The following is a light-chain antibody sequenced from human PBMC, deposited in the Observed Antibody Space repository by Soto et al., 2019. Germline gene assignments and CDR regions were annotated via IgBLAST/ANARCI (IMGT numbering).Light chain of an antibody. CDR3: AAWDGSLNNVL. CDR2: GDN. Sequence: QSALTQPPSASGTPGQRVTISCSGSGSSIGTNTVNWYRQLPGTAPKLLIYGDNQRPSGVPDRFSGSKSGTSASLAISGLQSEYEADYYCAAWDGSLNNVLFGGGTKLTVL. CDR1: GSSIGTNT. J-gene: IGLJ2*01. V-gene: IGLV1-44*01.